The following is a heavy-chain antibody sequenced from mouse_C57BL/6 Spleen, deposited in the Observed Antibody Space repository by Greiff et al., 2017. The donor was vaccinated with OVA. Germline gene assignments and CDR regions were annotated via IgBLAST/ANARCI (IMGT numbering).Heavy chain of an antibody. CDR3: AREDYCDGSRYYAMDY. V-gene: IGHV1-82*01. CDR1: GYAFSSSW. Sequence: VKLMESGPELVKPGASVKISCKASGYAFSSSWMNWVKQRPGKGLEWIGRIYPGDGDTNYNGKFKGKATLTADKSSSTAYMQLSSLTSEDSAVYFCAREDYCDGSRYYAMDYWGQGTSVTVSS. J-gene: IGHJ4*01. D-gene: IGHD1-1*01. CDR2: IYPGDGDT.